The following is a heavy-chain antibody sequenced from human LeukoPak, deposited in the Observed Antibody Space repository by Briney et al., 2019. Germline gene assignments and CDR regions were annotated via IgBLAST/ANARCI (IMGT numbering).Heavy chain of an antibody. D-gene: IGHD3-22*01. V-gene: IGHV1-46*01. CDR1: GYTFTSYY. CDR3: AREGTGVYYYDSSGLFDY. Sequence: ASVKVSCKASGYTFTSYYMHWLRQAPGQGLEWMGIINPNGGSTSYAQEFQDRVTMTRDTSTSTVYMELSSLRSEDTAVYYCAREGTGVYYYDSSGLFDYWGQGTLVTVSS. J-gene: IGHJ4*02. CDR2: INPNGGST.